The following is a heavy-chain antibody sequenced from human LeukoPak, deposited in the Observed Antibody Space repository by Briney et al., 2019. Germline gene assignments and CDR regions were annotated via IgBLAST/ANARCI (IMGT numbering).Heavy chain of an antibody. V-gene: IGHV4-59*11. D-gene: IGHD3-3*01. J-gene: IGHJ6*03. Sequence: SETLSLTRTVSGGSISSHYWSWIRQPPGKGLEWIGYIYYSGSTNYNPSLKSRVTISVDTSKNQFSLKLSSVTAADTAVYYCASSHPDFWSGYYPYYYYYYMDVWGKGTTVTVSS. CDR1: GGSISSHY. CDR2: IYYSGST. CDR3: ASSHPDFWSGYYPYYYYYYMDV.